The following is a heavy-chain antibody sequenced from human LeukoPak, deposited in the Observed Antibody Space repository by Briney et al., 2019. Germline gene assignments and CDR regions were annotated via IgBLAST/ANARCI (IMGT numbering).Heavy chain of an antibody. J-gene: IGHJ4*02. CDR2: IYYSGST. CDR3: ARFRSPRGHFDY. D-gene: IGHD3/OR15-3a*01. V-gene: IGHV4-39*07. CDR1: GGSISSSSYY. Sequence: SETLSLTCTVSGGSISSSSYYWGWIRQPPGKGPEWIGSIYYSGSTYYYPSLKSRVTISVDTSKNQFSLKLSSVTAADTAVYYCARFRSPRGHFDYWGQGTLVTVSS.